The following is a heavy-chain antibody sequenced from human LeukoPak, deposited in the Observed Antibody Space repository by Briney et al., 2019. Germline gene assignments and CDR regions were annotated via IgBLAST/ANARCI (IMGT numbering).Heavy chain of an antibody. Sequence: GGSLRLSYAASGFTVSSNYMSWVRQAPGKGLEWVSVIYSGGSTYYADSVKGRFTISRDNSKNTLYLQMNSLRAEDTAVYYYARDTDYSSSPIVYFDYWGQGTLVTVSS. V-gene: IGHV3-66*02. CDR2: IYSGGST. J-gene: IGHJ4*02. CDR3: ARDTDYSSSPIVYFDY. D-gene: IGHD6-6*01. CDR1: GFTVSSNY.